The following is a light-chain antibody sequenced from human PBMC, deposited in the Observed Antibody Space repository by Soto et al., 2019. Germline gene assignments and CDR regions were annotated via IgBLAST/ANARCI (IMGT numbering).Light chain of an antibody. Sequence: QAVLTQPPSASGTPGQRVTISCSGSSSNIGTNIVNWYQQLPGTAPKLLIYSDNERPSGVPDRFSGSKSGTSASLAIIGLQSEDEADYYCATWDDSLIGPVFGGGTQLTVL. J-gene: IGLJ2*01. V-gene: IGLV1-44*01. CDR1: SSNIGTNI. CDR2: SDN. CDR3: ATWDDSLIGPV.